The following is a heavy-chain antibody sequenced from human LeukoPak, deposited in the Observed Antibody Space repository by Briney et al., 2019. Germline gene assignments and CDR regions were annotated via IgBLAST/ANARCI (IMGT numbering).Heavy chain of an antibody. Sequence: GGSLRLSCAASGFTFSNYGMTWVRQPPGKGLEWVSTISGYGDNTHYADSVTGRFTISRDKSENTLYLQMNSLRVEDTAVYYCETDPQNDGDYWGQGTLVTVSS. CDR2: ISGYGDNT. D-gene: IGHD1-1*01. J-gene: IGHJ4*02. CDR1: GFTFSNYG. V-gene: IGHV3-23*01. CDR3: ETDPQNDGDY.